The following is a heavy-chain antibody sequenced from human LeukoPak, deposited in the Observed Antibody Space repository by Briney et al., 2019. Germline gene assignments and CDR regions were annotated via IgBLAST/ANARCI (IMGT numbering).Heavy chain of an antibody. Sequence: PGGSLRLSCVASGFTFSSYWMSWVRQAPGKGLEWVANIKQDGSEKYYVDSVKGRFTISRDNAKNSLYLQMNSLRAEDTAVYYCARDPKKYYDFWSGYLDAFDIWGQGTMVTVSS. CDR1: GFTFSSYW. CDR3: ARDPKKYYDFWSGYLDAFDI. D-gene: IGHD3-3*01. J-gene: IGHJ3*02. CDR2: IKQDGSEK. V-gene: IGHV3-7*01.